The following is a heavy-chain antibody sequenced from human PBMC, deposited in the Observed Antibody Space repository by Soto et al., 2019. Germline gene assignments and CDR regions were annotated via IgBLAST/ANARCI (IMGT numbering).Heavy chain of an antibody. CDR3: ASDSSGYYYVPRRGYFDL. J-gene: IGHJ2*01. V-gene: IGHV4-31*03. Sequence: QVQLQESGPGLAKPSQTLSLTCTVSGGSISSGGYYWSWIRQHPGKGLEWIGYIYYSGSTYYNPSLQSRGTISVDPSKNQFPLKLSAVTAADTAVYYCASDSSGYYYVPRRGYFDLWGRGTLVTVSS. CDR1: GGSISSGGYY. D-gene: IGHD3-22*01. CDR2: IYYSGST.